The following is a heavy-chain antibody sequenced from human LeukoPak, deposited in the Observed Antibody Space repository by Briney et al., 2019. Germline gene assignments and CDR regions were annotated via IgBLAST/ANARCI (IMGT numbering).Heavy chain of an antibody. J-gene: IGHJ3*02. D-gene: IGHD5/OR15-5a*01. CDR3: AKLGLPIAVFAFDI. V-gene: IGHV3-23*01. Sequence: PGGSLRLSCAASGFTFSSYAMRWVRQAPGKGLEWVSAISVSGGSTSYTDSVKGRFTISRDNSKNTLYLQMNSLRAEDTAVYYCAKLGLPIAVFAFDIWGQGTMVTVSS. CDR1: GFTFSSYA. CDR2: ISVSGGST.